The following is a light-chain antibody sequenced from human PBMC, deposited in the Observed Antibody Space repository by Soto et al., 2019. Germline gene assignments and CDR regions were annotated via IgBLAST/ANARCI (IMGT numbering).Light chain of an antibody. CDR1: NIGGKS. CDR2: YDS. Sequence: SYELTQTPSVSVAPGKTARITCGGNNIGGKSVHWYQQKPGQAHVVVIYYDSDRPAGIPERFSGSNSENTATLTISRVEAGDEADYYCQVWDSSSDHVVFGGGTKLTVL. CDR3: QVWDSSSDHVV. V-gene: IGLV3-21*04. J-gene: IGLJ2*01.